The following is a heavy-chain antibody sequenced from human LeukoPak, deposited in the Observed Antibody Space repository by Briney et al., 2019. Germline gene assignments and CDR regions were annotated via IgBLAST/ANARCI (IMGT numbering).Heavy chain of an antibody. CDR1: GYTFTSYS. D-gene: IGHD3-22*01. V-gene: IGHV1-18*01. CDR3: ARDYGVITTLVWFDY. CDR2: ISAYNGNT. Sequence: ASVKVSCKASGYTFTSYSISWVRQAPGQGLEWMGWISAYNGNTNYAQKLQGRVTMTTDTSTSTAYMELRSLRSDDTAVYYCARDYGVITTLVWFDYWGQGTLVTVSS. J-gene: IGHJ4*02.